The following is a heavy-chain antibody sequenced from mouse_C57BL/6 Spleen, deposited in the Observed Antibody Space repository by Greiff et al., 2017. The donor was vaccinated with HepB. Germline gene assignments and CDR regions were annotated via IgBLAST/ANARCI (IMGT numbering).Heavy chain of an antibody. Sequence: EVQLQQSGPVLVKPGASVKMSCKASGYTFTDYYMNWVKQSHGKSLEWIGVINPYNGGTSYNQKFKGKATLTVDKSSSTAYMELNSLTSEDSAVYYCARDGDYDGDYFDYWGQGTTLTVSS. CDR3: ARDGDYDGDYFDY. CDR2: INPYNGGT. CDR1: GYTFTDYY. V-gene: IGHV1-19*01. D-gene: IGHD2-4*01. J-gene: IGHJ2*01.